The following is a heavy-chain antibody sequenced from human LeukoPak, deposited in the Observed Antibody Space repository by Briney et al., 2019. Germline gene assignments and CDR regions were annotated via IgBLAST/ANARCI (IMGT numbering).Heavy chain of an antibody. CDR3: ARGERWRGYYMDV. V-gene: IGHV4-39*07. CDR1: GGSISSSSYY. Sequence: PSETLSLTCTVSGGSISSSSYYWGWIRQPPGKGLEWIGSIYYSGSTYYNPSLKSRVTISVDTSKNQFSLKLSSVTAADTAVYYCARGERWRGYYMDVWGKGTTVTVSS. D-gene: IGHD5-24*01. CDR2: IYYSGST. J-gene: IGHJ6*03.